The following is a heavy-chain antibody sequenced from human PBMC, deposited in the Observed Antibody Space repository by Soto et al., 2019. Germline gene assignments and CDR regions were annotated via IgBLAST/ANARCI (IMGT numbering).Heavy chain of an antibody. Sequence: QVQLQESGPGLVKPSETLSLICTVSGGSISSHYWSWIRQPPGKGLEWIGDVYYSGSTNYNPSLKSRVTIQVDTSKNQFSLKLSSVTAADTAVYHGARGDYSDSSGLYFDYGGQGTLVTVSS. CDR2: VYYSGST. D-gene: IGHD3-22*01. J-gene: IGHJ4*02. CDR3: ARGDYSDSSGLYFDY. V-gene: IGHV4-59*11. CDR1: GGSISSHY.